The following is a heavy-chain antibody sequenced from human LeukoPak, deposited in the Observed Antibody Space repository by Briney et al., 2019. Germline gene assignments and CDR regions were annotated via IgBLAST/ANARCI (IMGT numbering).Heavy chain of an antibody. CDR1: GDSFSGYY. Sequence: SETLSLTCAVYGDSFSGYYGSWIRQPPGKGLEWIGEINHSGSTNYNPSRKRRVTISVDTSKNQFSLKLSSVTAADTAVYYCARGAPMVRGAPQHQWLDPWGQGTLVTVSS. D-gene: IGHD3-10*01. CDR3: ARGAPMVRGAPQHQWLDP. CDR2: INHSGST. J-gene: IGHJ5*02. V-gene: IGHV4-34*01.